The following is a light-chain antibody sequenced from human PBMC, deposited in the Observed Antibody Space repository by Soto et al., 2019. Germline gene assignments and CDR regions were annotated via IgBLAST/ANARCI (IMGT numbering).Light chain of an antibody. CDR2: EAS. J-gene: IGKJ4*01. CDR3: HQYDNLPLT. V-gene: IGKV1-33*01. CDR1: QDISNY. Sequence: DIQMPQSPSSLTASVGDRVTITCRASQDISNYLSWYQKKPGKAPTLLIYEASNLEAGVPSRFSGSGSRTDFTFTISSLQPGDIATYYCHQYDNLPLTFGGGTKVAIK.